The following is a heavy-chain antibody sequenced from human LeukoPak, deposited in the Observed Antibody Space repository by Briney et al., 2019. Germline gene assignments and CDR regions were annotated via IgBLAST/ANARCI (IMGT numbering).Heavy chain of an antibody. D-gene: IGHD7-27*01. J-gene: IGHJ4*02. CDR2: IIPIFGTA. CDR1: GGTFSSYA. Sequence: SVKVSCKASGGTFSSYAISWVRQAPGQGLEWMGRIIPIFGTANYAQKFQGRVTITTDESTSTAYMELSSLRSEDTAVYYRARVGPWGSFDYWGQGTLVTVSS. V-gene: IGHV1-69*05. CDR3: ARVGPWGSFDY.